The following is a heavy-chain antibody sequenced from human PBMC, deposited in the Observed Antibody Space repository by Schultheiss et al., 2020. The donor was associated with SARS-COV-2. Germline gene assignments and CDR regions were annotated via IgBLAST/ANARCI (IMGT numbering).Heavy chain of an antibody. D-gene: IGHD6-13*01. CDR1: GGTFSSYA. J-gene: IGHJ1*01. CDR2: IIPILGIA. V-gene: IGHV1-69*04. Sequence: SVKVSCKASGGTFSSYAISWVRQAPGQGLEWMGRIIPILGIANYAQKFQGRVTITADKSTSTAYMELSSLRSEDTAVYYCARDLGYSSSWYETAEYFQHWGQGTLVTVSS. CDR3: ARDLGYSSSWYETAEYFQH.